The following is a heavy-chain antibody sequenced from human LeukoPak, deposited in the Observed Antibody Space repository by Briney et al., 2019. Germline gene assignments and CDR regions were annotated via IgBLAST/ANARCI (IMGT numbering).Heavy chain of an antibody. CDR1: GYTFATYA. Sequence: GASVKVSCKTSGYTFATYAIIWVRHAPGQGLEWMGWINTNTGNPTYAQGFTGRFVFSLDTSVSTTYLQISSLKTEDTAVYFCARAIGYCSIASCYPAFWGQGTLVTVSS. CDR3: ARAIGYCSIASCYPAF. D-gene: IGHD2-2*01. CDR2: INTNTGNP. V-gene: IGHV7-4-1*02. J-gene: IGHJ4*02.